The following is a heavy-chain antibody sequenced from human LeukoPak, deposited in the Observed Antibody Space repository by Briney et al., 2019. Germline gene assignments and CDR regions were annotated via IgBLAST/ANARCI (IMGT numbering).Heavy chain of an antibody. CDR2: INQDGGTE. Sequence: GGSLRLSCAAYGFTFTNYWLTWVRQAPGKGLEWVANINQDGGTEYYVDSVRGRFTISRDNAKNLVYLRINSLRAEDTAVYFCARHTLWRFDYWGQGALVTVSS. CDR3: ARHTLWRFDY. D-gene: IGHD1-1*01. J-gene: IGHJ4*02. CDR1: GFTFTNYW. V-gene: IGHV3-7*01.